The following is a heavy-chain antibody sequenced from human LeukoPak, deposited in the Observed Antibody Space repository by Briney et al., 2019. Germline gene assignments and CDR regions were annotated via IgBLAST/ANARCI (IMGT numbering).Heavy chain of an antibody. D-gene: IGHD3-22*01. J-gene: IGHJ4*02. CDR1: GFTFSDYY. CDR2: INGNSTNI. V-gene: IGHV3-11*06. Sequence: GGSLRLSCAASGFTFSDYYMSWIRQAPGKGLEWISYINGNSTNINYADSVKGRFTISRDSAKNSLYLQMNSLRAEDTAVYYCARGYYYDSSGHPRGFDFWGQGTLVIVSS. CDR3: ARGYYYDSSGHPRGFDF.